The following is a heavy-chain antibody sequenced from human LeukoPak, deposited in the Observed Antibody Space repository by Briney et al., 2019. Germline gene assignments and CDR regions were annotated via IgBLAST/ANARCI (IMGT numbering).Heavy chain of an antibody. CDR2: IKQDGSEK. Sequence: PGGSLRLSCAASGFTFSSYWMSWVRQAPGKGLEWVANIKQDGSEKYYVDSVKGRFTISRDNAKNSLYLQMNSLRAEDTAVCYCARAPLTKYCGGDCYLVYWGQGTLVTVSA. J-gene: IGHJ4*02. D-gene: IGHD2-21*02. CDR1: GFTFSSYW. V-gene: IGHV3-7*01. CDR3: ARAPLTKYCGGDCYLVY.